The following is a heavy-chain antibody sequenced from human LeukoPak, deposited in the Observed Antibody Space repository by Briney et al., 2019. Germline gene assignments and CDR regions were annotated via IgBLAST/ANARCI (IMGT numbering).Heavy chain of an antibody. J-gene: IGHJ3*01. Sequence: GGSLRLSCAASGFTFSSYAMSWVRQAPGKGLEWVSAISGSGGSTYYADSVKGRFTISRDNSKNTLYLQMNSLRAEDTAVYYCAKDDSSGYYSGAFDVWGQGTMVTVSS. CDR1: GFTFSSYA. CDR3: AKDDSSGYYSGAFDV. CDR2: ISGSGGST. V-gene: IGHV3-23*01. D-gene: IGHD3-22*01.